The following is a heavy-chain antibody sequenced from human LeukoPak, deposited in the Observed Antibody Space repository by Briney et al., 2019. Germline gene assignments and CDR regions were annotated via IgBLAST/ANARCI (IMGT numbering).Heavy chain of an antibody. Sequence: ASVTVSCTASGYTFTSYGISWVRQAPGQGLEWMGWISPYNGNTNYAQKLQDRVTMTTDTSTSTAYMELRSLRSDDTAVYYCAASSGWYMFDYWGQGTLVTVSS. D-gene: IGHD6-19*01. V-gene: IGHV1-18*01. J-gene: IGHJ4*02. CDR3: AASSGWYMFDY. CDR2: ISPYNGNT. CDR1: GYTFTSYG.